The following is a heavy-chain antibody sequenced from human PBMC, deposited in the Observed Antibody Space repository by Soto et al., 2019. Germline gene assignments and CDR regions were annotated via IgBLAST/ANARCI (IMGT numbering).Heavy chain of an antibody. J-gene: IGHJ4*02. Sequence: GGSLRLSCAASGFTFSGSAMHWVRQASGKGLEWVGRIRSKANSYATAYAASVKGRFTISRDDSKNTAYLQMNSLKTEETAVYYCTRLGYPGGYWGQGTLVTVYS. V-gene: IGHV3-73*01. CDR3: TRLGYPGGY. CDR2: IRSKANSYAT. CDR1: GFTFSGSA. D-gene: IGHD1-1*01.